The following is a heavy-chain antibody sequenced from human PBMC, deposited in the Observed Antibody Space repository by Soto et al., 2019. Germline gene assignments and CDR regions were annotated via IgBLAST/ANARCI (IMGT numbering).Heavy chain of an antibody. CDR3: AKSGDSSGYYYFDY. V-gene: IGHV3-23*01. CDR1: GFTFSSYA. CDR2: ISGSGGST. D-gene: IGHD3-22*01. Sequence: GESLKISCAASGFTFSSYAMSWVRQAPGKGLEWVSAISGSGGSTYYADSVKGRFTISRDNSKNTLYLQMNSLRAEDTAVYYCAKSGDSSGYYYFDYWGQGTLVTVSS. J-gene: IGHJ4*02.